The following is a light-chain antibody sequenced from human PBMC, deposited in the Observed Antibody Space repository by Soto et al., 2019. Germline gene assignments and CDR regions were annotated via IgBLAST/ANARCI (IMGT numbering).Light chain of an antibody. V-gene: IGKV1-39*01. CDR1: QNINNY. CDR2: AAS. J-gene: IGKJ3*01. Sequence: VYQSPTALSAYEGDRVTIPCRASQNINNYLSWYQHRPGKAPKLLIYAASNLQSGVPSRFSGSGSGTDFTLTISGLQPEDFATYYCQPTYSTPVFPFGPVTNVAIK. CDR3: QPTYSTPVFP.